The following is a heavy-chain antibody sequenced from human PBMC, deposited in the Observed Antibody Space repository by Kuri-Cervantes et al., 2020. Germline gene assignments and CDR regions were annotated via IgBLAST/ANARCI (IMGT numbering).Heavy chain of an antibody. J-gene: IGHJ4*02. D-gene: IGHD5-18*01. CDR1: GGSFSGYY. Sequence: LSLTCAVYGGSFSGYYWSWIRQPPGKGLEWIGEINHSGSTNYNPSLKSRVTISVDTSKNQFSLKLSSVTAADTAVYYCARGSRGSYGYNQRNLPFDYWGQGTLVTVSS. CDR2: INHSGST. V-gene: IGHV4-34*01. CDR3: ARGSRGSYGYNQRNLPFDY.